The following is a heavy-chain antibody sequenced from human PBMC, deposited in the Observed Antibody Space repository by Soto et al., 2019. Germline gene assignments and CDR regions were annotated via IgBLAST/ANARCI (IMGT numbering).Heavy chain of an antibody. V-gene: IGHV3-23*01. D-gene: IGHD5-18*01. CDR3: AKLQAYSYGPGAYFDY. CDR1: GFNFSSDA. CDR2: ISGGGGST. Sequence: GGALRHSCADSGFNFSSDAMSWVRQSRGQGLEWVSAISGGGGSTDYVDSVKGRVTISRDISKNTLYLQMNSLRAEDTAVYYCAKLQAYSYGPGAYFDYWGQGTLLTVSS. J-gene: IGHJ4*02.